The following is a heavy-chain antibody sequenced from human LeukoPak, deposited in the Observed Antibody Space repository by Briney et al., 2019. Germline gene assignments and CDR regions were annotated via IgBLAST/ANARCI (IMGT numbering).Heavy chain of an antibody. Sequence: GASVKLSCKASRYTFTNFYMYWVRQAPGQGLEWRGVINPSGGSTTYAQKFQGRVTMTRDTSTSTVYMELSSLRSDDTAAYYCALTHSGAFDIWGQGTMVTVSS. CDR1: RYTFTNFY. J-gene: IGHJ3*02. CDR3: ALTHSGAFDI. V-gene: IGHV1-46*01. D-gene: IGHD1-26*01. CDR2: INPSGGST.